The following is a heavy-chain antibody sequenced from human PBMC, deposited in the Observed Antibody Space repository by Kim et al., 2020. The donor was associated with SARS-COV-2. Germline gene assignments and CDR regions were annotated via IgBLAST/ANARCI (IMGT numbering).Heavy chain of an antibody. CDR3: ARRGALENWFDP. J-gene: IGHJ5*02. CDR1: GYNFTGYY. V-gene: IGHV1-2*02. D-gene: IGHD3-3*01. CDR2: INPNSGGT. Sequence: ASVKVSCKASGYNFTGYYMHWVRQAPGQGLEWMGWINPNSGGTNYAQKFQGRVTMTRDTSISTAYMELSRLRSDDTAVYYCARRGALENWFDPWGQGTLVTVSS.